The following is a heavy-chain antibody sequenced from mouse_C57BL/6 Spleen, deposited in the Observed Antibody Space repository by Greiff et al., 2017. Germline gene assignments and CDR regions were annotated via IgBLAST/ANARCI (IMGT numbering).Heavy chain of an antibody. J-gene: IGHJ2*01. Sequence: QVQLKQSGAELVKPGASVKISCKASGYAFSSYWMNWVKQRPGKGLEWIGQIYPGDGDTNYNGKFKGKATLTADKSSSTAYMQLSSLTSEDSAVYFCARDWAYYCGSSSYSSFDYWGQGTTRTVSS. CDR1: GYAFSSYW. CDR2: IYPGDGDT. D-gene: IGHD1-1*01. V-gene: IGHV1-80*01. CDR3: ARDWAYYCGSSSYSSFDY.